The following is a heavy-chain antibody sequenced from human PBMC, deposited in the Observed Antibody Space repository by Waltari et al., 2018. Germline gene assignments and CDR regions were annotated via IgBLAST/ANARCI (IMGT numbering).Heavy chain of an antibody. Sequence: QVQLQESGPGLVKPSQTLSLTCNVSGGSISSGDYYWSWIRQPPGQGRGCIGYIYYSGSTYYTPSLKSRVTISVDTSKNQFSLKLSSVTAADTAVYYCVVQGVIRSGWGPDAFDIWGQGTMVTVSS. D-gene: IGHD3-10*01. CDR2: IYYSGST. J-gene: IGHJ3*02. CDR1: GGSISSGDYY. CDR3: VVQGVIRSGWGPDAFDI. V-gene: IGHV4-30-4*08.